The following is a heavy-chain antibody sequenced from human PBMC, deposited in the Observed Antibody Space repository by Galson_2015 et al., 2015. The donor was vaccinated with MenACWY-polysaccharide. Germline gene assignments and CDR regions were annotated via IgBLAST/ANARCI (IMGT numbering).Heavy chain of an antibody. CDR2: LSPTTGNT. D-gene: IGHD3-10*01. Sequence: SLRLSCAGSGLTFSSYGMGWVRQAPGKGLEWESGLSPTTGNTYYADSVRGRFTISRDNSKNTLYLQMDSLRAEDTALYYCAKGAAHYGSGNYYGYWVQGTQVTVSS. CDR1: GLTFSSYG. J-gene: IGHJ4*02. CDR3: AKGAAHYGSGNYYGY. V-gene: IGHV3-23*01.